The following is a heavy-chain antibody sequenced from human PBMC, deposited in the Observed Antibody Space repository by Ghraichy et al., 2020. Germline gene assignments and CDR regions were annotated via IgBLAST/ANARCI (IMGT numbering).Heavy chain of an antibody. CDR1: GYTFTSYY. V-gene: IGHV1-46*01. CDR3: ARGGYTHHYDSSGLEYYFSY. J-gene: IGHJ4*02. D-gene: IGHD3-22*01. Sequence: ASVKVSCKASGYTFTSYYIHWVRQAPGQGLEWMGIFNPSGSSTSYTQKFQGRVTMTRDTSTSTVYMELSSLRYEDTAVYYCARGGYTHHYDSSGLEYYFSYWGQGTLVTVSS. CDR2: FNPSGSST.